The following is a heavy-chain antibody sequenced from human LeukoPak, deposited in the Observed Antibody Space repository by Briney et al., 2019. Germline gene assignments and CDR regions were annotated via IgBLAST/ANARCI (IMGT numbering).Heavy chain of an antibody. D-gene: IGHD4-17*01. CDR2: IFPGDSDT. V-gene: IGHV5-51*01. CDR3: ARSRVTTYFDS. J-gene: IGHJ4*02. Sequence: GESLKISCKGSGYSFTSYWIGWVRQVPGKGLEWMGIIFPGDSDTRYSPSFQGQVTISADKSISTAYLQWSSLKALDTAIYYCARSRVTTYFDSWGQGTLVTVSS. CDR1: GYSFTSYW.